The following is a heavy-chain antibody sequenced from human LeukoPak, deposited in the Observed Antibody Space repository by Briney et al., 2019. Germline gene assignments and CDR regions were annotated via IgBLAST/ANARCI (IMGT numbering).Heavy chain of an antibody. CDR3: ARGFGVDMRRLDP. CDR1: GFTFSSYS. D-gene: IGHD3-3*01. Sequence: GGPLRLSCAASGFTFSSYSMNWVRQAPGKGLEWVSSISSSSSYIYYADSVKGRFTISRDNAKNSLYLQMNSLRAEDTAVYYCARGFGVDMRRLDPWGQGTLVTVSS. J-gene: IGHJ5*02. CDR2: ISSSSSYI. V-gene: IGHV3-21*01.